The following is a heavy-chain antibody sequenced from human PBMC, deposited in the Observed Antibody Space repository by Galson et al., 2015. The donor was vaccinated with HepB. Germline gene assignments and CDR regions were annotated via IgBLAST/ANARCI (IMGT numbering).Heavy chain of an antibody. J-gene: IGHJ6*02. Sequence: SLRLSCAASGFTFSSYAMHWVRQAPGKGLEWVAVISYDGSNKYYADSVKGRFTISRDNSKNTLYLQMNSLRAEDTAVYYCARDFWGYCSSTSCYHYGMDVWGQGTTVTVSS. V-gene: IGHV3-30*04. CDR1: GFTFSSYA. CDR2: ISYDGSNK. D-gene: IGHD2-2*01. CDR3: ARDFWGYCSSTSCYHYGMDV.